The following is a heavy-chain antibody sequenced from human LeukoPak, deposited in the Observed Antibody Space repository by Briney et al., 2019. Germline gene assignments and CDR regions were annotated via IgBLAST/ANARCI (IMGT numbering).Heavy chain of an antibody. CDR1: GGSFSGYY. CDR2: INHSGST. CDR3: ARGARIYGRLNAFDI. Sequence: PSETLSLTCAVYGGSFSGYYWSWIRQPPGKGLEWIGEINHSGSTNYNPSLKSRVTISVDTSKNQFSLKLSSVTAADTAVYYCARGARIYGRLNAFDIWGQGTMVTVSS. V-gene: IGHV4-34*01. J-gene: IGHJ3*02. D-gene: IGHD2-15*01.